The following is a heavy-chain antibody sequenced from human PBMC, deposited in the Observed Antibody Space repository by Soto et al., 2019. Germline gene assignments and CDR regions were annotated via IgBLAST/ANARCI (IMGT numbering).Heavy chain of an antibody. CDR2: MNPDSGNT. J-gene: IGHJ4*02. V-gene: IGHV1-8*01. CDR1: GGTFTSYD. D-gene: IGHD3-10*01. CDR3: ARSVGGSNVNFDY. Sequence: ASVKVSCKASGGTFTSYDINWVLQATGQGPEWMGWMNPDSGNTGYVQKFQGRVTMTRNTAISTAYMELSSLRSEDTAVYYCARSVGGSNVNFDYWGQGTLVTVSS.